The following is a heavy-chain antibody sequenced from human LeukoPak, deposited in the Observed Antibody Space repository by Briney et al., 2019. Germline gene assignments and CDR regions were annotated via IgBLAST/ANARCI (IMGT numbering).Heavy chain of an antibody. J-gene: IGHJ4*02. D-gene: IGHD1-26*01. CDR3: AKDMGGLLAKHYLDY. CDR2: IRYDGSSK. CDR1: GFTFSSLG. V-gene: IGHV3-30*02. Sequence: GGSLRLSCAASGFTFSSLGIHWVRQAPGKGLEWVAFIRYDGSSKYNADSVKGRFTISRDNSKNTVYLQMSSLRAEDTAVYYCAKDMGGLLAKHYLDYWGQGTLITVSS.